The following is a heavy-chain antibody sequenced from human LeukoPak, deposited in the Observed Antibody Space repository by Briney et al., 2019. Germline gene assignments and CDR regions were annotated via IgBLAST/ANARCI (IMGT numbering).Heavy chain of an antibody. CDR2: ISYDGSNK. D-gene: IGHD5-18*01. Sequence: PGGSLRLSCAASGFTFSSYAMHWVRQAPGKGLEWVAVISYDGSNKYYADSVKGRFTISRDNSKNTLYLQMNSLRAEDTAVYYCARSGYSYGYSNWFDPWGQGTLVTVSS. V-gene: IGHV3-30*04. CDR3: ARSGYSYGYSNWFDP. CDR1: GFTFSSYA. J-gene: IGHJ5*02.